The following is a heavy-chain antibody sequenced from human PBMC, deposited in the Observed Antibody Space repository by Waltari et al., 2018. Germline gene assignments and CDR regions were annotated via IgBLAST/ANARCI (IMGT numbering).Heavy chain of an antibody. V-gene: IGHV3-30*04. Sequence: QVQLVESGGGVVQPGRSLRLSCAASGFTFSRYSFPWVRQAPGKGLEWVAVISYDGSNKYYADSVKGRFTISRDNSKNTLYLQMNSLRAEDTAVYYCARTPNYYDSSGYSYFDYWGQGTLVTVSS. CDR3: ARTPNYYDSSGYSYFDY. CDR1: GFTFSRYS. CDR2: ISYDGSNK. J-gene: IGHJ4*02. D-gene: IGHD3-22*01.